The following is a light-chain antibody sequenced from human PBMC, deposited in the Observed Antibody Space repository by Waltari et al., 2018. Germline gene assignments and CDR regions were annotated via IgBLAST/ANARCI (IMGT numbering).Light chain of an antibody. Sequence: ETVVTQSPATLSVSPGERATLSCRASQSVSSNLAWYQQNPGQAPRLLIYDAATRATGIPARFSGSGSGTEFTLTISSLQAEDPAVYYCQQYHNWPRTFGGGTKVEIK. CDR3: QQYHNWPRT. V-gene: IGKV3-15*01. CDR2: DAA. J-gene: IGKJ4*01. CDR1: QSVSSN.